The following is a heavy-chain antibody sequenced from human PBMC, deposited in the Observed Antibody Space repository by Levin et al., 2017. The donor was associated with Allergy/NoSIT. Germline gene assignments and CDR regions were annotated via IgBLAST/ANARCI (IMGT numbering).Heavy chain of an antibody. J-gene: IGHJ4*02. D-gene: IGHD3-22*01. V-gene: IGHV3-23*01. CDR1: GFTFSTYA. CDR3: ARDHYYDSSGSGIWGFDY. Sequence: LSLTCAASGFTFSTYAMNWVRQAPGKGLEWVSSILGSGGRTFYADSVKGRFTVSRDNAKNTVYLQLNSLRAEDTAVYYCARDHYYDSSGSGIWGFDYWGQGTLVTVSS. CDR2: ILGSGGRT.